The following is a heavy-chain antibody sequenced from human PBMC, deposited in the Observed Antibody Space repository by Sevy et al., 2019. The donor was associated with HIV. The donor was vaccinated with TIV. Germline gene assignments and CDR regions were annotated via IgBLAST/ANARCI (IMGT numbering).Heavy chain of an antibody. V-gene: IGHV3-33*01. CDR2: IWYDGSNK. CDR1: GFTFSSYG. J-gene: IGHJ4*02. D-gene: IGHD1-26*01. CDR3: GRDGASGRYPRYFDY. Sequence: GGSLRLSCAASGFTFSSYGMHWVRQAPGKGLEWVAVIWYDGSNKYYADSVKGGFTISRDNSKNTLYLQMNSLRAEDTAVYYCGRDGASGRYPRYFDYWGQGTLVTVSS.